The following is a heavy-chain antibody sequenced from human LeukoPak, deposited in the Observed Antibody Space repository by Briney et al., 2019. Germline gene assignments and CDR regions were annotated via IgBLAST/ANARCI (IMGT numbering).Heavy chain of an antibody. D-gene: IGHD5-18*01. J-gene: IGHJ4*02. V-gene: IGHV3-23*01. CDR1: GFTFSSYR. CDR2: IISSGGVT. CDR3: AKNAGYSYGLYYFDY. Sequence: PGGSLRLSCAASGFTFSSYRINWVRQAPGKGLEWVSCIISSGGVTYYADSVKGRFTISRDNSKNTVYLQMDSLRAEDSAVYYCAKNAGYSYGLYYFDYWGQGTLVTVSS.